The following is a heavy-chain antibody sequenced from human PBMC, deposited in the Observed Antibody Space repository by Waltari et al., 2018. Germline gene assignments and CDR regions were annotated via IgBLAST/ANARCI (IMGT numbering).Heavy chain of an antibody. CDR2: INGDGSRT. CDR1: GFIFDYYW. V-gene: IGHV3-74*01. D-gene: IGHD3-16*01. Sequence: EVQLVESGGGVVQPGGSLRLSCAAPGFIFDYYWMHWVRQDPGKGLVWVSRINGDGSRTDYADSVRGRFTISRDTAKNTLYLQMNGLRAEDTALYYCARDQGTGGGEIDYWGQGTLVSVSS. CDR3: ARDQGTGGGEIDY. J-gene: IGHJ4*02.